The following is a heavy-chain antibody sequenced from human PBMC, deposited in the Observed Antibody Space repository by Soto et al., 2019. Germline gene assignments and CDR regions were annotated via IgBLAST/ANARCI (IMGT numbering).Heavy chain of an antibody. V-gene: IGHV3-48*01. Sequence: EVQLVESGGGLVQPGGSLRLSCAASGFTFSSYSMNWVRQAPGKGLEWVSYISSSSSTIYYADSVKGRFTISRDNAKNSLYLQMNSLRAEDTAVYYCASDIVGFFDYWGQGTLVTVSS. D-gene: IGHD1-26*01. CDR1: GFTFSSYS. CDR2: ISSSSSTI. CDR3: ASDIVGFFDY. J-gene: IGHJ4*02.